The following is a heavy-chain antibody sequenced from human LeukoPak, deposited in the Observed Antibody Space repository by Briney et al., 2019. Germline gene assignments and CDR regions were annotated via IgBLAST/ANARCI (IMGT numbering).Heavy chain of an antibody. CDR2: FDPEDGET. D-gene: IGHD3-10*01. J-gene: IGHJ3*02. Sequence: ASVKVSCKVSGYTLTELSMHWVRQAPGKGLEWMGGFDPEDGETIYAQKFQGRVTMTEDTSTGTAYMELSSLRSEDTAVYYCATSDYGSGSNHDAFDIWGQGTMVTVSS. V-gene: IGHV1-24*01. CDR1: GYTLTELS. CDR3: ATSDYGSGSNHDAFDI.